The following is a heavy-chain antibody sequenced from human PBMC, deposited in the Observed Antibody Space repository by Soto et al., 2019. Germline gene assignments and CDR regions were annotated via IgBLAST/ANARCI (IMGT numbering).Heavy chain of an antibody. CDR3: ARQRYSGYDFHYYYMDV. CDR1: GGSISSSSYY. V-gene: IGHV4-39*01. J-gene: IGHJ6*03. Sequence: QLQLQESGPGLVKPSETLSLTCTVSGGSISSSSYYWGWIRQPPGKGLEWIGSIYYSGSTYYNPSLKSRVTISVDTSKNQFSLKLSSVTAADTAVYYCARQRYSGYDFHYYYMDVWGKGTTVTVSS. CDR2: IYYSGST. D-gene: IGHD5-12*01.